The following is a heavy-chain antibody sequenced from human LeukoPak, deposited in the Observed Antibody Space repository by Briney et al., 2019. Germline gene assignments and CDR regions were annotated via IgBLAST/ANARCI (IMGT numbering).Heavy chain of an antibody. CDR3: AGSPRTDL. CDR2: ISYDGSNK. V-gene: IGHV3-30*03. CDR1: GFTFSSYG. Sequence: GGSLRLSCAASGFTFSSYGMHWVRQAPGKGLEWVAVISYDGSNKYYADSVKGRFTISRDNSKNTLYLQMNSLRAEDTAVCYCAGSPRTDLWGQGTLVTVSS. D-gene: IGHD1-7*01. J-gene: IGHJ5*02.